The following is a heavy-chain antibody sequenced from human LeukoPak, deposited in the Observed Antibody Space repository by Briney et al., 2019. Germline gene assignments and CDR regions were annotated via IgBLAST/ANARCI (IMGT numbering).Heavy chain of an antibody. CDR3: AKSRVDFWSGYYAFDI. V-gene: IGHV3-23*01. CDR1: GYTFTSYG. D-gene: IGHD3-3*01. J-gene: IGHJ3*02. CDR2: ISGSGGST. Sequence: ASVKVSCKASGYTFTSYGISWVRQAPGKGLEWASAISGSGGSTYYADSVKGRFTISRDNSKNTLYLQMNSLRAEDTAVYYCAKSRVDFWSGYYAFDIWGQGTMVTVSS.